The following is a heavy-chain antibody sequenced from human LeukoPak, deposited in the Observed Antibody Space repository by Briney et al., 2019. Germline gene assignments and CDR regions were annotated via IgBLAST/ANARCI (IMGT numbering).Heavy chain of an antibody. CDR1: GYSFTSYW. J-gene: IGHJ5*02. Sequence: GESLKISCKGSGYSFTSYWIGWVRQMPGKGLEWMVIIYPGDSDTRYSPSFQGQVTISADKSISTAYLQWSSLKASDTAMYYCARQYSSGFYGGWFDPWGQGTLVTVSS. V-gene: IGHV5-51*01. D-gene: IGHD6-19*01. CDR2: IYPGDSDT. CDR3: ARQYSSGFYGGWFDP.